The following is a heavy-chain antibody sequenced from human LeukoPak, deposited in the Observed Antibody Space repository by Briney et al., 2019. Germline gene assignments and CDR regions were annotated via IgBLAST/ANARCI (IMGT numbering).Heavy chain of an antibody. CDR1: GFTFGDYA. V-gene: IGHV3-43*02. CDR2: ISGDGGST. D-gene: IGHD3-10*01. Sequence: GGSLTLSCAASGFTFGDYAMHWVRQAPGKGLEWVSLISGDGGSTYYADSVKGRFTISRDNSKNSLYLQMNSLRTEDTALYYCAKDGSFGELLTLTYDYWGQGTLVTVSS. J-gene: IGHJ4*02. CDR3: AKDGSFGELLTLTYDY.